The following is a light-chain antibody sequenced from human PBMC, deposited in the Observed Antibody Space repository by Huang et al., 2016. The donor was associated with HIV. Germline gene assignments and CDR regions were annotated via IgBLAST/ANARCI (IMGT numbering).Light chain of an antibody. V-gene: IGKV2-24*01. J-gene: IGKJ2*01. Sequence: DIVRTQTPLYSPVTLGQPSVISCRLRSSLGHSDVHYSFSWLEQRPGQPTRLLIYKISNRVSGVPDRFSGSGAGTYFTLKISRVEAEDVGIYYCMQATQFHTFGQGTKLEIK. CDR3: MQATQFHT. CDR2: KIS. CDR1: SSLGHSDVHYS.